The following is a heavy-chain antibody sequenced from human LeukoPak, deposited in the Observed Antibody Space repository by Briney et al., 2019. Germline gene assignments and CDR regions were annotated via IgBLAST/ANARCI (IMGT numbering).Heavy chain of an antibody. CDR3: AKGDDYNNYGDLNWFDP. J-gene: IGHJ5*02. Sequence: QPGGSLRLSCAASGFTFSSYAMSWVRQAPGKGLEWVSAISGSGGSTYYADSVKGRFTISRDNSKSTLYLQMNSLRAEDTAVYYCAKGDDYNNYGDLNWFDPWGQGTLVTVSS. CDR2: ISGSGGST. D-gene: IGHD4-4*01. V-gene: IGHV3-23*01. CDR1: GFTFSSYA.